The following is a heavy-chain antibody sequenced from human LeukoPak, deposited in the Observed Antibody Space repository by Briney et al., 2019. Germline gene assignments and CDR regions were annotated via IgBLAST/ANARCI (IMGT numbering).Heavy chain of an antibody. CDR1: GFTFRDYY. CDR2: ISSSGTTI. Sequence: PGGSRRLSCAASGFTFRDYYMSWGRKCPGKGLEWVSYISSSGTTIYYAVSVKGRFTISRDNAKNSLYLQMNSLRAEDTAVYYCARQTGDDAFGIWGQGTMVTVSS. D-gene: IGHD7-27*01. J-gene: IGHJ3*02. CDR3: ARQTGDDAFGI. V-gene: IGHV3-11*01.